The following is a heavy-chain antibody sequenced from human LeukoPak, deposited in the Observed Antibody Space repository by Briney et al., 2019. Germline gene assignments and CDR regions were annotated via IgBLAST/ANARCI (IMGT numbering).Heavy chain of an antibody. CDR1: GFIFSTNW. CDR3: ATAVSVAGDS. Sequence: GGSLRLSCAASGFIFSTNWMSWFRQAPGKGLEWVAHIKPDGGETYYVDSVKGRFTISRDNAKNSLYLQMYSLRADDTAVYYCATAVSVAGDSWGQGTLVTVSS. D-gene: IGHD6-19*01. CDR2: IKPDGGET. V-gene: IGHV3-7*01. J-gene: IGHJ5*01.